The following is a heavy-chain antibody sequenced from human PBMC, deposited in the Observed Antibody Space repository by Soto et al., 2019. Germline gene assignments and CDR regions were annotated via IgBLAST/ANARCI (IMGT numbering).Heavy chain of an antibody. V-gene: IGHV4-30-2*05. D-gene: IGHD5-18*01. CDR1: GGSISSGGYS. J-gene: IGHJ5*02. CDR3: ARSRIQLWFNWFDP. Sequence: SETLSLTCAVSGGSISSGGYSWSWIRQPPGKGLEWIGYIYHSGSTYYNPSLKSRVTISVDTSKNQFSLKLSSVTAADTAVYYCARSRIQLWFNWFDPWGQGTLVTVSS. CDR2: IYHSGST.